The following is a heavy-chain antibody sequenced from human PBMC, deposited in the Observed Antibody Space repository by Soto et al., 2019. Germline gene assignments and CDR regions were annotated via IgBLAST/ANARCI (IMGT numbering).Heavy chain of an antibody. CDR2: IYYSGST. CDR3: ARESLASGEGFDP. Sequence: SETLSLTCTVSGGSISSGGYYWSWIRQHPGKGLEWIGYIYYSGSTYYNPSLKSRVTISVDTSKNQFSLKLSSVTAADTAVYYCARESLASGEGFDPWGQGTLVTV. D-gene: IGHD7-27*01. CDR1: GGSISSGGYY. J-gene: IGHJ5*02. V-gene: IGHV4-31*03.